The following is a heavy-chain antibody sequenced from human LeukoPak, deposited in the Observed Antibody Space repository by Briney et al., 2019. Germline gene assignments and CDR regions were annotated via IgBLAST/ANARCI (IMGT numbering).Heavy chain of an antibody. CDR3: ARGTPVAGTSLFDY. V-gene: IGHV4-38-2*02. CDR1: GYSISSGYY. Sequence: SETLSLTCTVSGYSISSGYYWGWIRQPPGKGLEWIGSIYHSGSTYYNPSLKSRVTISVDTSKYQFSLKLSSVTAADTAVYYCARGTPVAGTSLFDYWGQGTLVTVSS. CDR2: IYHSGST. J-gene: IGHJ4*02. D-gene: IGHD6-19*01.